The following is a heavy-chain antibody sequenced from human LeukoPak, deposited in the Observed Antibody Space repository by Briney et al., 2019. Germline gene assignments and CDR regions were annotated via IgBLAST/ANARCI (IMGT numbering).Heavy chain of an antibody. Sequence: GGSLRLSCAASGFTFSSYSMNWVRQAPGKGLEWVSSISSSSSYIYYADSVKGRFTISRDNAKNSLYLQMNSLRAEDTAVYYCARDFKTLYYFDYWGQGTLVTVSS. CDR1: GFTFSSYS. J-gene: IGHJ4*02. CDR2: ISSSSSYI. V-gene: IGHV3-21*01. CDR3: ARDFKTLYYFDY.